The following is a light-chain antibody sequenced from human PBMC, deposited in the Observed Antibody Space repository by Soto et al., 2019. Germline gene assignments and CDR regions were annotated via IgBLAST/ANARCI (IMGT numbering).Light chain of an antibody. J-gene: IGLJ1*01. CDR2: EVS. Sequence: QSALTQTPSASGSPGQSVTISCTGTSSDVGGYNYVSWYQQHPGKAPKLMIYEVSKRPSGVPDRFSGSKSGNTASLTVSGLQAEDEADYYCGSYACSSTYVFGTGTKLTVL. V-gene: IGLV2-8*01. CDR3: GSYACSSTYV. CDR1: SSDVGGYNY.